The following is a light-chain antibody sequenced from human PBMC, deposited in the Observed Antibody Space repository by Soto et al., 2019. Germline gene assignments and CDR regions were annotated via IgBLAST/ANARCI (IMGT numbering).Light chain of an antibody. CDR1: QAISNY. CDR3: QQLSRYPLT. Sequence: DIQLTHPPSVLSDSVGDTLTIPCRASQAISNYLAWYQQKPGKAPGLLIYYASSLQSGVPSRFSGSGSETEFSLTIRALQPEDFATYYCQQLSRYPLTFGGGTKVDIK. CDR2: YAS. V-gene: IGKV1-9*01. J-gene: IGKJ4*01.